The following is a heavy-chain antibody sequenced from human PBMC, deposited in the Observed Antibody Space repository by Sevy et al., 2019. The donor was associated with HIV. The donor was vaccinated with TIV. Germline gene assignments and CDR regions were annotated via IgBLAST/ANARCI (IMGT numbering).Heavy chain of an antibody. D-gene: IGHD3-10*01. V-gene: IGHV3-30-3*01. Sequence: QAGGSLRLSCAASGFTFSSYPMHWVRQAPGKGLEWVSFISFDGTDKYYADSVKGRFTITRDNSKNTLFLQMNSLRAEDTAFYYCVRETTMLPRGAFDFWGQWTMVTVSS. CDR1: GFTFSSYP. J-gene: IGHJ3*01. CDR3: VRETTMLPRGAFDF. CDR2: ISFDGTDK.